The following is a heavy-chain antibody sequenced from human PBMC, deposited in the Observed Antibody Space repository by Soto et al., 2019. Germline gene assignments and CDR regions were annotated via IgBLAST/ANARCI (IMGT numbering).Heavy chain of an antibody. CDR3: AEGDWYFDL. V-gene: IGHV3-23*01. Sequence: EVQLWESGGGLVQPGGSLRLSCAASGFTFSSYAMSWVRQAPGKGLEWVSAISGSGGSTYYADSVKGRFTISRDNSKDTLVRKMNSLRDEDAAVYYCAEGDWYFDLWGRGSLVTVSS. J-gene: IGHJ2*01. CDR2: ISGSGGST. CDR1: GFTFSSYA.